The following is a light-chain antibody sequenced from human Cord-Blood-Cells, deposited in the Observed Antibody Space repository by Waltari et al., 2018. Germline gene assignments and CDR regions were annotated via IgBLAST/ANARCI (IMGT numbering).Light chain of an antibody. J-gene: IGKJ2*01. Sequence: EIVLTQSPATLSLSPGERATLSCRASQSVSSYLAWYQQKPGQSPRLLIYDASNRATGIPDRFSGSVSGTDLTLTMSSLEPEDFAVYYCQQRSNWHPYTFGQGSMLKIK. CDR1: QSVSSY. CDR2: DAS. CDR3: QQRSNWHPYT. V-gene: IGKV3-11*01.